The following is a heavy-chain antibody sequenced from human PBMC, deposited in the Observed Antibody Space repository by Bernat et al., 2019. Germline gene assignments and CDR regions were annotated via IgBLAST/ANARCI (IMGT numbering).Heavy chain of an antibody. D-gene: IGHD3-10*01. J-gene: IGHJ5*02. CDR2: MNPNSGNT. Sequence: QVQLVQSGAEVKKPGSSVKVSCKASGGTFSSYDINWVRQATGQGLEWMGWMNPNSGNTGYAQKFQGRVTMTRNTSISTADMELSSLRSEDTAVYYCASSPRGDWFDPWGQGTLVTVSS. V-gene: IGHV1-8*02. CDR3: ASSPRGDWFDP. CDR1: GGTFSSYD.